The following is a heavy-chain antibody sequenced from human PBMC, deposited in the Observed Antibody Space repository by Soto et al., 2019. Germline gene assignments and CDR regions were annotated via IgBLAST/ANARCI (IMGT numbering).Heavy chain of an antibody. D-gene: IGHD3-10*01. Sequence: QVQLQESGPGLVKPSETLSLTCTVSGDSISSYYWSWIRLSPGKGLEWIGYIYYSGETNYNPSVKSRVTKSVDRTKNQFSLKLSSVTAADTSVYYCARDQGGEFLKGSGMDVWSQGTTVTVSS. V-gene: IGHV4-59*01. CDR1: GDSISSYY. CDR3: ARDQGGEFLKGSGMDV. CDR2: IYYSGET. J-gene: IGHJ6*02.